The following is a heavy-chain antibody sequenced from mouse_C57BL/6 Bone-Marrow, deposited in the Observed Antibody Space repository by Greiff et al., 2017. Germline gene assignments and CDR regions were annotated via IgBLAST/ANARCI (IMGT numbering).Heavy chain of an antibody. Sequence: LQESGPELVKPGASVKISCKASGYSFTDYNMNWVKQSNGKSLEWIGVINPNYGTTSYNQKFKGKATLTVDQSSSTAYMQLNSLTSEDSAVYYCARPYYYGSSHWYFDVWGTGTTVTVSS. J-gene: IGHJ1*03. CDR2: INPNYGTT. V-gene: IGHV1-39*01. D-gene: IGHD1-1*01. CDR3: ARPYYYGSSHWYFDV. CDR1: GYSFTDYN.